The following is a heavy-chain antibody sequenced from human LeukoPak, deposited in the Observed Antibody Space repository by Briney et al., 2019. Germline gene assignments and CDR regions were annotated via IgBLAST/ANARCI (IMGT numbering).Heavy chain of an antibody. J-gene: IGHJ4*02. CDR2: INTSGGTT. CDR3: AKVRYTYGPFYDF. Sequence: GGSLRLSCAGSGFTFNNSDMGWVRQGQGQGLEGVATINTSGGTTYYADSVKGQFTSSRDKSRNTLYLQMNSLRAEDTAVYYCAKVRYTYGPFYDFWGQGTLVTVSS. CDR1: GFTFNNSD. D-gene: IGHD5-18*01. V-gene: IGHV3-23*01.